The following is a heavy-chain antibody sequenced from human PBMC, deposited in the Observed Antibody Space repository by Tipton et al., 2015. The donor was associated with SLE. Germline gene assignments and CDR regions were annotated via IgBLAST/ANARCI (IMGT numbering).Heavy chain of an antibody. CDR3: ASQYYDFWSGPSAFDI. CDR1: GGSISSGDYY. V-gene: IGHV4-30-4*01. J-gene: IGHJ3*02. CDR2: IYTSGST. Sequence: TLSLTCTVSGGSISSGDYYWSWIRQPPGKGLEWIGYIYTSGSTNYNPSLKSRVTISVDTSKNQFSLKLRSVTAADTAAYYCASQYYDFWSGPSAFDIWGQGTMVTVSS. D-gene: IGHD3-3*01.